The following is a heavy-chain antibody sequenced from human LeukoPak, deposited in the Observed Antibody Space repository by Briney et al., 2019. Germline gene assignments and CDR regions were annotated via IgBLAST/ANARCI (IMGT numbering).Heavy chain of an antibody. D-gene: IGHD3-22*01. V-gene: IGHV3-33*01. Sequence: GGSLRLSCAASGFTFSSYGMHWVRQAPGKGLEWVAVIWYDGSNKYYADSVKGRFTISRDNAKNSLYLQMNSLRAEDTAVYYCARGLYYDSSGYYYTPPLYWGQGTLVTVSS. CDR3: ARGLYYDSSGYYYTPPLY. CDR2: IWYDGSNK. CDR1: GFTFSSYG. J-gene: IGHJ4*02.